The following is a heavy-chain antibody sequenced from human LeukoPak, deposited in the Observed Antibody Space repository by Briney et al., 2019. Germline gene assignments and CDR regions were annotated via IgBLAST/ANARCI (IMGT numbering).Heavy chain of an antibody. D-gene: IGHD2-21*02. Sequence: GASVKVSCKASAYTFTDSYMHWVRQAPGQGLEYLAWINLKSGDTKYAQKFQGRVSMTRDTSIYTAYMDLRSLTSDDTAVYYCAREGRHCGGDCYPFDSWGQGTLVTVSS. V-gene: IGHV1-2*02. CDR3: AREGRHCGGDCYPFDS. CDR1: AYTFTDSY. J-gene: IGHJ4*02. CDR2: INLKSGDT.